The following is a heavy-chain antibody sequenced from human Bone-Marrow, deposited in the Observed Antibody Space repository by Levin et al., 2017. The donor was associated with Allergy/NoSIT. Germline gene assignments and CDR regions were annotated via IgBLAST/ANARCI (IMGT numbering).Heavy chain of an antibody. CDR1: GGSISVYY. V-gene: IGHV4-59*01. Sequence: SETLSLTCTVSGGSISVYYWSWIRQPPGKGLEWIGYILHSGSTNYNPSLKSRVTISIDASKKQFSLKLNSVAAADTAVYYCARGDVVVAAARGGYFDYWGQGTLVTVSS. D-gene: IGHD2-15*01. CDR3: ARGDVVVAAARGGYFDY. CDR2: ILHSGST. J-gene: IGHJ4*02.